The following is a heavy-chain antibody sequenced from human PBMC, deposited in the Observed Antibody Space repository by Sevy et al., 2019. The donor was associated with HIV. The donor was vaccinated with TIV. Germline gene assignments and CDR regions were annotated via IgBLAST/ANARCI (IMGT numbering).Heavy chain of an antibody. J-gene: IGHJ4*02. V-gene: IGHV3-23*01. CDR3: AKDTHIVVVTAIRFDY. Sequence: LSLTCAASGFTFSSYNMNWVRQAPGKGLEWVSVISGSGGSTYYADSVKGRFTISRDNSKNTLYLQMNSLRAEDTAVYYCAKDTHIVVVTAIRFDYWGQGTLVTVSS. D-gene: IGHD2-21*02. CDR2: ISGSGGST. CDR1: GFTFSSYN.